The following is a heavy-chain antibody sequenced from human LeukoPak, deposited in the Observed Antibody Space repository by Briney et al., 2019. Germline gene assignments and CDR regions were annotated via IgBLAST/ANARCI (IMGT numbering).Heavy chain of an antibody. D-gene: IGHD3-10*01. CDR2: ISAYNGNT. CDR3: ARDLAFGELLSGPLGY. J-gene: IGHJ4*02. CDR1: GYTFTSYG. V-gene: IGHV1-18*01. Sequence: GASVKVSCKASGYTFTSYGISWVRQAPGQGLEWMGWISAYNGNTNYAQKLQGRVTMTTDTSTSTAYMELRSLRSDDTAVYYCARDLAFGELLSGPLGYWGQGTLVTVSS.